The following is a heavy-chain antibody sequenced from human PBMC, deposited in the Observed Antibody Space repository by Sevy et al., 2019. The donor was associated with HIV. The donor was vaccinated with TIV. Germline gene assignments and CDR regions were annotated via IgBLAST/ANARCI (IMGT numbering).Heavy chain of an antibody. CDR2: ISGSGGST. J-gene: IGHJ4*02. D-gene: IGHD3-10*01. V-gene: IGHV3-23*01. CDR1: GFTFSSYA. CDR3: AKVPGWGITMVRGVSPYFDY. Sequence: GGSLRLSCAASGFTFSSYATSWVRQAPGKGLEWVSAISGSGGSTYYADSVKGRFTISRDNSKNTLYLQMNSLRAEDTAVYYCAKVPGWGITMVRGVSPYFDYWGQGTLVTVSS.